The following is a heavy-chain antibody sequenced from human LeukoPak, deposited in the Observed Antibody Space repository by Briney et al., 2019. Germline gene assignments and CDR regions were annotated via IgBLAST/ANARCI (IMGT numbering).Heavy chain of an antibody. CDR2: MNPNSGNT. V-gene: IGHV1-8*01. CDR1: GYTFTSYD. D-gene: IGHD6-6*01. J-gene: IGHJ4*02. Sequence: ASVKVSCKASGYTFTSYDINWVRQATGQGLEWMGWMNPNSGNTGYAQKFQGRVTMTRNTSISTAYMELSSLRSEDTAVYYCVADTASIAARPDPGYWGQGTLVTVSS. CDR3: VADTASIAARPDPGY.